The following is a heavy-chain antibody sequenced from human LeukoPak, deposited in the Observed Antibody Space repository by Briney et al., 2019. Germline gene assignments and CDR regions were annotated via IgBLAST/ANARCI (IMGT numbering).Heavy chain of an antibody. J-gene: IGHJ4*02. Sequence: GGSLRLSCAASGFTFSSYGMHWVRQAPGKGLEWVAFIRYDGSNKYYADSVKGRFTISRDNSKNTLYLQMNSLRAEDTAVYYCAREDSSSFDYWGQGTLVTVSS. D-gene: IGHD6-6*01. CDR2: IRYDGSNK. V-gene: IGHV3-30*02. CDR1: GFTFSSYG. CDR3: AREDSSSFDY.